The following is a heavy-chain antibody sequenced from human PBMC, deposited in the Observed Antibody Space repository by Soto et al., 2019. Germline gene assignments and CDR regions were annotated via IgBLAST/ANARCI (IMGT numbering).Heavy chain of an antibody. D-gene: IGHD6-13*01. CDR2: IYYSGKT. CDR1: GASISSGSFY. Sequence: QLQLQESGPGLVKPSEPLSLTCNVSGASISSGSFYWGSIRQPPGKGPEWIGNIYYSGKTYYYPSVNSRLTISIDASKNQFSLRLSSVTAADTAVYYCARCSIAAPVGGVFYWGQGNHVSVSS. J-gene: IGHJ4*02. V-gene: IGHV4-39*01. CDR3: ARCSIAAPVGGVFY.